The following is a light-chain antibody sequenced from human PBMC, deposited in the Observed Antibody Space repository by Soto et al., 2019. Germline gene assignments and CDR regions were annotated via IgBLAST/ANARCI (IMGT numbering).Light chain of an antibody. CDR2: DVT. V-gene: IGLV2-11*01. Sequence: QSALTQRRSVSGSPGQSVTISCTGTSSDVGGYNYVSWYQHHPGKAPKLMIYDVTKRPSGVHDRFPASKSGNTASLTISGLQAEDEADYYCCSYAGSYTYVFGTGTKVTVL. J-gene: IGLJ1*01. CDR1: SSDVGGYNY. CDR3: CSYAGSYTYV.